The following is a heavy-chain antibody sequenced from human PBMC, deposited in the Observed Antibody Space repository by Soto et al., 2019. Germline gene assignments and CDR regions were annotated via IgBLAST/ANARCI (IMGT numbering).Heavy chain of an antibody. CDR2: INHSASS. CDR3: ARGEYDSSGLYSWAPLGFDA. CDR1: GGSFTDYY. Sequence: QVQLRQWGAGLLKPSKTLVLTCAVSGGSFTDYYWGWIRQSPGKGLEWIGEINHSASSTYNPSLASRVTILVDTSKKQFSLRLTSVTAADTAMYYCARGEYDSSGLYSWAPLGFDAWGQGTTVTVSS. V-gene: IGHV4-34*01. D-gene: IGHD3-22*01. J-gene: IGHJ6*02.